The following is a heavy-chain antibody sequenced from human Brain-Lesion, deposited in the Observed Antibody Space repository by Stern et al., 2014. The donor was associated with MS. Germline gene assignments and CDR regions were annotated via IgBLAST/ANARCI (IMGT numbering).Heavy chain of an antibody. CDR3: ARGERWFDS. CDR1: GFTFRNYW. Sequence: EVQLLESGGGLVQPGGSLRLSCAASGFTFRNYWMHWVRQAPGKGLEWVSRVNNDGRKTSYADSVKGRFTMSRDNAKNTLYLQMNSLRVEDTAIYYCARGERWFDSWGQGTLVTVSS. J-gene: IGHJ5*01. V-gene: IGHV3-74*02. D-gene: IGHD3-10*01. CDR2: VNNDGRKT.